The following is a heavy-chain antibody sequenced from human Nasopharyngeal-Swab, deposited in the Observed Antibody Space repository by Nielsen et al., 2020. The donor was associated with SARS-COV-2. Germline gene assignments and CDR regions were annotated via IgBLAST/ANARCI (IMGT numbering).Heavy chain of an antibody. Sequence: SETLSLTCTVSGGSIAGSPYYWAWVRQFPGKGLEWIGSIYYSGSTYYNPSLTSRVTLSVDTSKNQFSLKLSSVTASDTAVYYCATTAGYWGQGTLVTVSS. V-gene: IGHV4-39*01. J-gene: IGHJ4*02. CDR2: IYYSGST. CDR1: GGSIAGSPYY. CDR3: ATTAGY.